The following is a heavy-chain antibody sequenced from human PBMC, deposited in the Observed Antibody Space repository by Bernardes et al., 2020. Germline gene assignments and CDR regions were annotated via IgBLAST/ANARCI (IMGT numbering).Heavy chain of an antibody. CDR2: ISGSGGST. V-gene: IGHV3-23*01. D-gene: IGHD6-19*01. J-gene: IGHJ4*02. CDR1: GFTFSSYA. CDR3: AKDQGMSSGWVGGYFDY. Sequence: GGSLRLSCAASGFTFSSYAMSWVRQAPGKGLEWVSAISGSGGSTYYADSVKGRFTISRDNSKNTLYLQMNSLRAEDTAVYYCAKDQGMSSGWVGGYFDYWGQGTLVTVSS.